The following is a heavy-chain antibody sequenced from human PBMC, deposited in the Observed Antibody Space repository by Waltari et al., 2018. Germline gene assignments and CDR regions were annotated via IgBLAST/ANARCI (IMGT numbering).Heavy chain of an antibody. CDR1: GGSISSYY. V-gene: IGHV4-59*01. J-gene: IGHJ5*01. CDR3: ARGDRSGLRFDS. Sequence: QVQLQESGPGLVKPSETLSLTCTVSGGSISSYYWTWIRQPPGKGLEWIGYIYYSGSTNYNPSLKSRVTISVDTSKNQFSLKLSSVTAADTAVYYCARGDRSGLRFDSWGQGTLVIVSS. CDR2: IYYSGST. D-gene: IGHD3-22*01.